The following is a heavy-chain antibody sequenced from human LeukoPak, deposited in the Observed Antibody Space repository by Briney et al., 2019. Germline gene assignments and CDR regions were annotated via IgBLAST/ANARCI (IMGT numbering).Heavy chain of an antibody. V-gene: IGHV3-30-3*01. D-gene: IGHD4-17*01. CDR1: GFTFSSYA. Sequence: GRSLRLSCAASGFTFSSYAMHWVRQAPGKGLEWVAVISYDGSNKYYADSVKGRFTISRDNSKNTLYLQMNSLRAEDTAVYYCARDLAWDGDYVFDYWGQGTLVTVPS. CDR2: ISYDGSNK. CDR3: ARDLAWDGDYVFDY. J-gene: IGHJ4*02.